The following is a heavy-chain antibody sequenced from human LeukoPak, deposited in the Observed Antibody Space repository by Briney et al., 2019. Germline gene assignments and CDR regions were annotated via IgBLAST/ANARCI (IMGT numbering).Heavy chain of an antibody. V-gene: IGHV5-10-1*01. J-gene: IGHJ6*02. CDR3: ARHISGYSYGRRYYYYGMDV. Sequence: GSLPVSCQGSGSLFTSYWISWVRQVHGKGLECRGRIEPSDSYTNYSPSFQGHVTISADKSISTAYLQWSSLKASDTAMYYCARHISGYSYGRRYYYYGMDVWGQGTTVTVSS. CDR1: GSLFTSYW. D-gene: IGHD5-18*01. CDR2: IEPSDSYT.